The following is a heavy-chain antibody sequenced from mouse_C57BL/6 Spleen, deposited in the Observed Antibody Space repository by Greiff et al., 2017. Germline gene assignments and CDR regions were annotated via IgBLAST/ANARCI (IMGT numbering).Heavy chain of an antibody. V-gene: IGHV5-6*01. Sequence: EVKLVESGGDLVKPGGSLKLSCAASGFTFSSYGMSWVRQTPDKRLEWVATISSGGSYTYYPDSVKGRFTISRDNAKNTLYLQMSSLKSEDTAMYYCAKGDLSWFAYWGQGTLVTVSA. CDR2: ISSGGSYT. D-gene: IGHD6-2*01. J-gene: IGHJ3*01. CDR3: AKGDLSWFAY. CDR1: GFTFSSYG.